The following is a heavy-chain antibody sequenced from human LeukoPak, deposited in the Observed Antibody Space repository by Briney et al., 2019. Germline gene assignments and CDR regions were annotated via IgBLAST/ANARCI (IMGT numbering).Heavy chain of an antibody. CDR1: GYTFTSYG. Sequence: ASVKVSCKASGYTFTSYGISWVRQAPGQGLEWMGWISAYNGNTNYAQKLQGRVTMTTDTSTSTAYMELRSLRSDDTAVYYCARDLGQLLVYYYYGMDVWGQGTTVTVSS. D-gene: IGHD6-19*01. CDR3: ARDLGQLLVYYYYGMDV. J-gene: IGHJ6*02. CDR2: ISAYNGNT. V-gene: IGHV1-18*01.